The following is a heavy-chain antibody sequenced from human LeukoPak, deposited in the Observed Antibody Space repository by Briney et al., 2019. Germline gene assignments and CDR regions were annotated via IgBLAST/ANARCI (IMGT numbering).Heavy chain of an antibody. D-gene: IGHD6-13*01. CDR1: GFTFSSYA. J-gene: IGHJ4*02. Sequence: PGGSLRLSCAASGFTFSSYAVSWVRQAPGKGLEWVSTISASGGSTYYADSVKGRFTISRDNSKNTPYLQMNRLRAEDTAIYYCAKNRSPLYSSDYWGQGTLVTVSS. CDR2: ISASGGST. V-gene: IGHV3-23*01. CDR3: AKNRSPLYSSDY.